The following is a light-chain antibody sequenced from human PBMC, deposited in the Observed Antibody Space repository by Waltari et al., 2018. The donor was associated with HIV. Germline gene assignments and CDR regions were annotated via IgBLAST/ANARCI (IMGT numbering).Light chain of an antibody. CDR1: QSVSSG. J-gene: IGKJ1*01. CDR2: GSS. Sequence: EIVMTQSPATLSVSPGARPTLSCRASQSVSSGLAWFQQKPGQGPRLLMYGSSIRATDIPARFSGSGSGTEFTLTINNLQSEDFASYYCQQYKNWPWTFGQGTKVEI. CDR3: QQYKNWPWT. V-gene: IGKV3-15*01.